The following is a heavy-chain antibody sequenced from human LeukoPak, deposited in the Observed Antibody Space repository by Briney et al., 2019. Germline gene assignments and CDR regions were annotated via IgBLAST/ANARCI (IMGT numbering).Heavy chain of an antibody. CDR1: AFTFSDYY. CDR2: ISSSGSTI. CDR3: ARLGMAVAGTYQPYYFDY. Sequence: GGSLRLSCAASAFTFSDYYMSWIRQAPGKGLEWVSHISSSGSTIYYADSVKGRFTISRDNAKNSLYLQMNSLRAEDTAVYYCARLGMAVAGTYQPYYFDYWGQGTLVTVSS. J-gene: IGHJ4*02. V-gene: IGHV3-11*04. D-gene: IGHD6-19*01.